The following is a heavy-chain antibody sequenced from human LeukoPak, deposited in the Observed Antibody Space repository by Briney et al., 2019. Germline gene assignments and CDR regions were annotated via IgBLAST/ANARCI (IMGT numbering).Heavy chain of an antibody. V-gene: IGHV1-2*02. CDR2: INPNSGGT. CDR3: ARRTTGYSYGRYYFDY. J-gene: IGHJ4*02. CDR1: GYIFTGYY. D-gene: IGHD5-18*01. Sequence: ASVKVSCKASGYIFTGYYMHWVRQAPGQGLEWMGWINPNSGGTNYAQKFQGRVTMTRDTSISTAYMELSRLRSDDTAVYYCARRTTGYSYGRYYFDYWGQGTLVTVSS.